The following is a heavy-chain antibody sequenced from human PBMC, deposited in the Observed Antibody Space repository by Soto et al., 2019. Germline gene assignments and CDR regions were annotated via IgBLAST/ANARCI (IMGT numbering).Heavy chain of an antibody. D-gene: IGHD6-19*01. V-gene: IGHV4-4*02. CDR2: IYHSGST. CDR3: ARVAVAGTRVDY. J-gene: IGHJ4*02. Sequence: QVQLQESGPGLVKPSGTLSLTCAVSGGSISSSNWWSWVRQPPGKGLEWIGEIYHSGSTNYNPSRKSRVTISVDTSKNQFSLKVSSVTAADTAVYYCARVAVAGTRVDYWGQGALVTVSS. CDR1: GGSISSSNW.